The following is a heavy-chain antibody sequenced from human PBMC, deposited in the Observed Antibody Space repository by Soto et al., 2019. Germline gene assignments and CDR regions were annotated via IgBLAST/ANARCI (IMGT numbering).Heavy chain of an antibody. J-gene: IGHJ4*02. CDR3: AREASAVVSLDY. CDR2: INPNSGDT. CDR1: GYIFTAYS. D-gene: IGHD2-15*01. Sequence: ASVKVSCKASGYIFTAYSMHWVRQAPGQGLEWLGWINPNSGDTIYAQKFQDRVTMTCDTSVSAAYLELSSLSSDDTALYYCAREASAVVSLDYWGQGTLVTVSS. V-gene: IGHV1-2*02.